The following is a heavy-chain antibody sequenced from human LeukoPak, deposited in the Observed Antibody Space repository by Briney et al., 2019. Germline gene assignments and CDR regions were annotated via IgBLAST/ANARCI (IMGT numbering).Heavy chain of an antibody. J-gene: IGHJ3*02. V-gene: IGHV3-11*04. CDR1: GFTFSDYY. CDR2: ISSSGSTI. Sequence: GGSLRLSCAASGFTFSDYYMSWIRQAPGKGLEWVSYISSSGSTIYYADSVKGRFTISRDNAKNSLYLQMNSLRAEDTAVYYCASAVGVTGVDAFDIWGQGTMVTVSS. D-gene: IGHD1-26*01. CDR3: ASAVGVTGVDAFDI.